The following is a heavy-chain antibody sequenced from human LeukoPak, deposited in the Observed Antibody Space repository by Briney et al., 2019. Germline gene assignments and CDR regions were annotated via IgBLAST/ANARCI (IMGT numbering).Heavy chain of an antibody. CDR2: IIPILGIA. J-gene: IGHJ4*02. V-gene: IGHV1-69*04. Sequence: SSVKVSCKASGGTFNSYAISWVRQAPGQGLEWMGRIIPILGIADYAQKFQGRVTITADKSTSTAYMELSSLRSEDTAVYYCARDRHWEVQLDYWGQGTLVTVSS. CDR1: GGTFNSYA. D-gene: IGHD5-24*01. CDR3: ARDRHWEVQLDY.